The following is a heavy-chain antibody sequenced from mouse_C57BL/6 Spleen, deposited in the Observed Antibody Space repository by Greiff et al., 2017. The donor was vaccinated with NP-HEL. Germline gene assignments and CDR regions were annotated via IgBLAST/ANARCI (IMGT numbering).Heavy chain of an antibody. V-gene: IGHV1-69*01. CDR2: IDPSDSYT. D-gene: IGHD2-2*01. CDR3: ASMVTPKGYAMDY. J-gene: IGHJ4*01. Sequence: QVQLQQSGAELVMPGASVKLSCKASGYTFTSYWMHWVKQRPGQGLEWIGEIDPSDSYTNYNQKFKGKSTLTVDKSSSTAYMQLSSLTSEDSAVYYCASMVTPKGYAMDYWGQGTSVTVSS. CDR1: GYTFTSYW.